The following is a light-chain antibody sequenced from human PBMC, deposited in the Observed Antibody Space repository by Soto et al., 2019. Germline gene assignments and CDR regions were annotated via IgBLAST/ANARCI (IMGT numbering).Light chain of an antibody. J-gene: IGKJ5*01. CDR3: QQYNNWPPT. Sequence: EIVMTQSPATLSAPPGEIATLSCRASQSVSGNLAWYQQKPGQAPRLLIYGASTRATGIPSTFSGSGSGTDFTLTISSLQSEDFAIYYWQQYNNWPPTFGQGTRLEIK. CDR2: GAS. CDR1: QSVSGN. V-gene: IGKV3-15*01.